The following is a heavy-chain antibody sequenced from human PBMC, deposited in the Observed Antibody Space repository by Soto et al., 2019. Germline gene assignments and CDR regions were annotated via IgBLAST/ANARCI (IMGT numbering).Heavy chain of an antibody. V-gene: IGHV1-2*04. CDR1: GYTFTCYY. Sequence: ASVKVSCRASGYTFTCYYMHWVRQAPGQGLEWMGWINPNSGGTNYAQKFQGWVTMTRDTSISTAYMELSRLRSDDTAVYYCARDEDSSSHYGMDVWGQGTTVTVSS. CDR2: INPNSGGT. CDR3: ARDEDSSSHYGMDV. D-gene: IGHD6-6*01. J-gene: IGHJ6*02.